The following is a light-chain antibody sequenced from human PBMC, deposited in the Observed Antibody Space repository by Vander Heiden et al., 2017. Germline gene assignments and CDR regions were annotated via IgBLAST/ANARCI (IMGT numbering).Light chain of an antibody. Sequence: QLELTQSPSASAPLGASVKRTCTLSSGHSSYAIAWHQQQPEKGPRFLMKLNSDGSHTKGDGIPDRFSGSSSGAGRYLTISRLQGGDEADYYCQTWGAGIRVFGGGTRLTVL. CDR1: SGHSSYA. CDR3: QTWGAGIRV. V-gene: IGLV4-69*01. CDR2: LNSDGSH. J-gene: IGLJ3*02.